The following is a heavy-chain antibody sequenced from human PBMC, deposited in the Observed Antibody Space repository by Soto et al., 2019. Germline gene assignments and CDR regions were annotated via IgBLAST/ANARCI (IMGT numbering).Heavy chain of an antibody. CDR2: INPSGGST. V-gene: IGHV1-46*03. D-gene: IGHD6-6*01. CDR3: ARGGSIAALVGYYYYYYMDV. J-gene: IGHJ6*03. CDR1: GYTFTSYY. Sequence: QVQLVQSGAEVKKPGASVKVSCKASGYTFTSYYMHWVRQAPGQGLEWMGIINPSGGSTSYAQKVQGRVTMTRDTSTSTVYMELSSLRSEDTAVYYCARGGSIAALVGYYYYYYMDVWGKGTTVTVSS.